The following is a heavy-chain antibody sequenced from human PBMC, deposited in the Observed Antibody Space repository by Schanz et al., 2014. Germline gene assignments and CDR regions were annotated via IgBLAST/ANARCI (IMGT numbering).Heavy chain of an antibody. J-gene: IGHJ5*02. V-gene: IGHV1-69*04. Sequence: QVQLVQSGAEVKKPGASVKVSCKASGYTFTSYGINWVRQAPGQGLEWVGRFIPILDVGNYAQQFQGRVTITADKSTTTAYMELNSLNSDDTAVYYCATLDYADSVSWGQGTLVDVSS. CDR2: FIPILDVG. CDR3: ATLDYADSVS. D-gene: IGHD4-17*01. CDR1: GYTFTSYG.